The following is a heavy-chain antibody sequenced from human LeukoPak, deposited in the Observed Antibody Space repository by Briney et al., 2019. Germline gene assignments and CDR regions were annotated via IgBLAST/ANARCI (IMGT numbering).Heavy chain of an antibody. J-gene: IGHJ4*02. D-gene: IGHD2-2*01. CDR2: IYYSGST. Sequence: GSLRLSCAASGFTFSSYAMSWIRQPPGKGLEWIGYIYYSGSTNYNPSLKSRVTISVDTSKNQFSLKLSSVTAADTAVYYCARGRSTRKYYFDYWGQGTLVTVSS. CDR1: GFTFSSYA. V-gene: IGHV4-59*01. CDR3: ARGRSTRKYYFDY.